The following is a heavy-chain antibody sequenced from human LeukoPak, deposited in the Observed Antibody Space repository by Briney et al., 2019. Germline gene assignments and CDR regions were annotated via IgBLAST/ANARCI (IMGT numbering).Heavy chain of an antibody. CDR2: IDSNSNFM. CDR3: AKDSHSWSRDY. V-gene: IGHV3-21*01. J-gene: IGHJ4*02. CDR1: GFIFSSYS. Sequence: PGGSLRLSCAASGFIFSSYSMTWVRRAPGKGLEWVSLIDSNSNFMNYADSVKGRFTISRDNAKKSLYLEMNSLRAEDTAVYYCAKDSHSWSRDYWGQGTLVTVSS. D-gene: IGHD6-13*01.